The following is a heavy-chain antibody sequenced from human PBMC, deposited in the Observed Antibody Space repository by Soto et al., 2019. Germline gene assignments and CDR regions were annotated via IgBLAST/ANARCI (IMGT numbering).Heavy chain of an antibody. J-gene: IGHJ4*02. CDR3: ASRVDYDSSGLYFDY. Sequence: SETLSLTCTVSGGSISSGGYYWSWIRQHPGKGLEWIGYIYYSGSTYYNPSLKSRVTISVDTSKNQFSLKLSSVTTADTAVYFCASRVDYDSSGLYFDYWGQGTLETVAS. CDR1: GGSISSGGYY. CDR2: IYYSGST. V-gene: IGHV4-31*03. D-gene: IGHD3-22*01.